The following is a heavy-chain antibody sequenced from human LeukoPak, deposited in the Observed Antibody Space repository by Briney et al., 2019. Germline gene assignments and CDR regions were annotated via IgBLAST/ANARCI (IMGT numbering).Heavy chain of an antibody. D-gene: IGHD1-1*01. CDR3: VRLQPNTGEWAFDI. Sequence: SETLSLTCTVSGGSISSYYWSWVRQPPGEGLEWIGYISNSGSTSCNPSLKSRVTISVDTYKNQLSLKLSSVTAADTAVYHCVRLQPNTGEWAFDIWGQGTMVSVSS. CDR1: GGSISSYY. CDR2: ISNSGST. J-gene: IGHJ3*02. V-gene: IGHV4-59*12.